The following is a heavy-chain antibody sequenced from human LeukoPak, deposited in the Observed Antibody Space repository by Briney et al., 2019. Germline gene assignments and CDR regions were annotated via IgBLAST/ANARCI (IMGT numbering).Heavy chain of an antibody. V-gene: IGHV3-7*05. CDR1: GFTLSSYW. D-gene: IGHD2-15*01. Sequence: GGSLRLSCAAPGFTLSSYWMSWVRQAPGKGLEWVANIKQEGVEQYYVYSVEGRFTISRDNAKSSLFLQMNSLRAEDTAVYYCARISQRSFDPCGQGTLVTVSS. CDR3: ARISQRSFDP. CDR2: IKQEGVEQ. J-gene: IGHJ5*02.